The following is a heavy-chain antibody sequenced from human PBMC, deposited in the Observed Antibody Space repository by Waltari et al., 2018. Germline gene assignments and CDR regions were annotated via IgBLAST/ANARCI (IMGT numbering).Heavy chain of an antibody. CDR1: GFTFSSYA. CDR3: AKFKGGSSWYLDY. Sequence: EVQLLESGGRLVQPGRSLRLSCAASGFTFSSYAMTWVRQAPGKGLEWVENMRTRGGTKYHADSVKGRFTISRDNSKSTLYLQMLSLRAEDTALYYCAKFKGGSSWYLDYWGQGSLVTVSS. V-gene: IGHV3-23*01. J-gene: IGHJ4*02. CDR2: MRTRGGTK. D-gene: IGHD6-13*01.